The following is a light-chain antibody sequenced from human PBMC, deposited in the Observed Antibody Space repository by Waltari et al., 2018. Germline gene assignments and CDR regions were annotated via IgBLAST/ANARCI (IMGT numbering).Light chain of an antibody. CDR3: QQRSNWPPIT. CDR1: QSVSSY. CDR2: DAS. V-gene: IGKV3-11*01. J-gene: IGKJ5*01. Sequence: EIVLTQSPATLSLSPGERATLSCRASQSVSSYLAWYQQKPGQAPRLLIYDASNRATGIPARFSGSGSGTDFTLTIGSLEPEDLAVYYCQQRSNWPPITFGQGTRLEIK.